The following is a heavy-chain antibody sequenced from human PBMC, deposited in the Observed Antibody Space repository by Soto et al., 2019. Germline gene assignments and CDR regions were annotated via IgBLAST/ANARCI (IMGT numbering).Heavy chain of an antibody. CDR1: GYSISSGYY. CDR2: IYHSVSN. CDR3: ARDLSTLIPAGGCFDY. J-gene: IGHJ4*02. V-gene: IGHV4-38-2*02. D-gene: IGHD6-25*01. Sequence: SETLSVTCAVSGYSISSGYYWGWIRQPPGKGLEWIGSIYHSVSNYYNPSLKSRVNISVDTSNNQFSLRLSSVTAADAAVYYCARDLSTLIPAGGCFDYPGQGTLFT.